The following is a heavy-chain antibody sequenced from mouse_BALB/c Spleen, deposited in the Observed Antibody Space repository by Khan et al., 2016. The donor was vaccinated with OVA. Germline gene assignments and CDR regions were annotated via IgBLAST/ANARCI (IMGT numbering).Heavy chain of an antibody. V-gene: IGHV3-2*02. Sequence: EVKLLESGPGLVKPSQSLSLTCTVTGYSITSDYAWNWIRQFPGNKLEWMGYISYSGSTTYNPYLKSRISITRETSKNQFFLQFNSVTTEYTATYYCARWFTYWGQGTLVTVSA. J-gene: IGHJ3*01. CDR1: GYSITSDYA. CDR2: ISYSGST. CDR3: ARWFTY.